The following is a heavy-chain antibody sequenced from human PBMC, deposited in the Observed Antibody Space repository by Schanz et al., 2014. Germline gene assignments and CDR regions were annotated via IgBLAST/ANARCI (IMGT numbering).Heavy chain of an antibody. V-gene: IGHV3-53*01. CDR1: GFTVRTNY. CDR2: IFSGGST. CDR3: AKGQLLSYYFDY. Sequence: EVQLVESGGGLIHPGGSLRLSCAASGFTVRTNYMSWVRQAPGKGLEWVSVIFSGGSTYYADSVQGRFTISRDISKNTLYLQMNSLRAEDTAVYYCAKGQLLSYYFDYWGQGTLVTVSS. J-gene: IGHJ4*02. D-gene: IGHD2-21*01.